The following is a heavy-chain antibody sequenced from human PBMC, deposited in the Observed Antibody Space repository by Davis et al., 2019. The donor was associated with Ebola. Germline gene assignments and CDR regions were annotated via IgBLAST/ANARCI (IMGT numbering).Heavy chain of an antibody. D-gene: IGHD5-18*01. CDR3: ASPTGYSYGPGAFDI. J-gene: IGHJ3*02. CDR1: GYSFTSYW. V-gene: IGHV5-51*01. CDR2: IYPGDSDT. Sequence: KVSCKGSGYSFTSYWIGWVRQMPGKGLEWMGIIYPGDSDTRYSPSFQGQVTISADKSISTAYLQWSSLKASDTAMYYCASPTGYSYGPGAFDIWGQGTMVTVSS.